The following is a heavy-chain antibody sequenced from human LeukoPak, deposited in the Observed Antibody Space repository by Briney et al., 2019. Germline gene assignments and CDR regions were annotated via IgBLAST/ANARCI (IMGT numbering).Heavy chain of an antibody. V-gene: IGHV3-7*03. J-gene: IGHJ4*02. CDR2: IKQDGSEK. CDR1: GFTLSTYW. D-gene: IGHD5-24*01. Sequence: GGSLRLSCAASGFTLSTYWMNWVRQAPGKGLEWVANIKQDGSEKYYVDSVKGRFTISRDNSKNTLYLQMNSLRAEDTAVYYCASGRDGYIDIFDYWGQGTLVTVSS. CDR3: ASGRDGYIDIFDY.